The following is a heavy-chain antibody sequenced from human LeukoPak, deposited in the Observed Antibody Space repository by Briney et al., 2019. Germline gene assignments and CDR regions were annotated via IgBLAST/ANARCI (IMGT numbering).Heavy chain of an antibody. D-gene: IGHD1-26*01. CDR1: GFTFDDYA. CDR2: ISWNSGST. Sequence: GGSLRLSCAASGFTFDDYAMHWVRQAPGKGLEWVSGISWNSGSTYYADSVKGRFTISRDNSKNTLYLQMNSLRAEDTAVYYCAKGGPSGSYNYYYYGMDVWGQGTTVTVSS. V-gene: IGHV3-23*01. J-gene: IGHJ6*02. CDR3: AKGGPSGSYNYYYYGMDV.